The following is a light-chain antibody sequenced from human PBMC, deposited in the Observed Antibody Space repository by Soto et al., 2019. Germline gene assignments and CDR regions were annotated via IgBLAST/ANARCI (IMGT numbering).Light chain of an antibody. CDR1: ESISRH. CDR3: QLRYSTLSIP. CDR2: AAS. Sequence: DIQMPQSPSSLSASVGDRVTITCRASESISRHLNWYQQKPGKAPKLLIYAASSLQNGVPSRFSGSGSGTDFTLTISNLQPEDFATYYCQLRYSTLSIPFGQGTRLEIK. J-gene: IGKJ5*01. V-gene: IGKV1-39*01.